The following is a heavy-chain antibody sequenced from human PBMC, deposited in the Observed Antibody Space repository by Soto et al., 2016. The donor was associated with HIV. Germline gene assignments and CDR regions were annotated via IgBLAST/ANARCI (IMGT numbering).Heavy chain of an antibody. CDR1: GGSISSGGYY. D-gene: IGHD3-22*01. CDR2: IYYSGST. J-gene: IGHJ4*02. Sequence: QLQLQESGPGLVKPSQTLSLTCTVSGGSISSGGYYWSWIRQPPGKGLEWIGYIYYSGSTYYNPSLKSRVTISVDTSKKQFSLKLSSVTAADTAVYYCVRXGPMRSNADYWGQGPWSPSPQ. CDR3: VRXGPMRSNADY. V-gene: IGHV4-31*03.